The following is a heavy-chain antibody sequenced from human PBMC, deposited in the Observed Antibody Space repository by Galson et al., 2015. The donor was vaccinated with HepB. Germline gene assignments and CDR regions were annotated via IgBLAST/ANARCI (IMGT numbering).Heavy chain of an antibody. CDR1: GFTFSSYA. CDR2: ISYDGSNK. Sequence: SLRLSCAASGFTFSSYAMHWVRQAPGKGLEWVAVISYDGSNKYYADSVKGRFTISRDNSKNTLYLQMNSLRAEDTAVYYCARDVHPGAFDIWGQGTMVTVSS. J-gene: IGHJ3*02. V-gene: IGHV3-30*04. CDR3: ARDVHPGAFDI. D-gene: IGHD7-27*01.